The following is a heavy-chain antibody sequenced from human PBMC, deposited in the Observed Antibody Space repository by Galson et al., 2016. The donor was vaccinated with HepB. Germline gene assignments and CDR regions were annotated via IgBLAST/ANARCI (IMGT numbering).Heavy chain of an antibody. J-gene: IGHJ4*02. Sequence: SLRLSCAASGFPFSNYVMTWVRQTPGKGLGWVSNIRSGGDTYYADSLKGRFTVSSDDSRNMLYLQMNSLRVDDTAVYSCAKGGGDTTGWYPLDSWGRGILVTVSS. CDR3: AKGGGDTTGWYPLDS. CDR1: GFPFSNYV. CDR2: IRSGGDT. D-gene: IGHD6-19*01. V-gene: IGHV3-23*01.